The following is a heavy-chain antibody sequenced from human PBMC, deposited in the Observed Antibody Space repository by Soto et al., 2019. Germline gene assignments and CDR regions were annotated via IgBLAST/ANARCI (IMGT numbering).Heavy chain of an antibody. Sequence: PGGSLRLSCATPGFTFGSYAMHWVRQAPGNGLEWVAVISYDGSSKYYADSVKGRFTISRDNSKNTLYLQMNSLRPEDTALYYCARDLTAQYYYYGMDVWGQGTTVTVSS. D-gene: IGHD2-21*02. V-gene: IGHV3-30-3*01. J-gene: IGHJ6*02. CDR1: GFTFGSYA. CDR2: ISYDGSSK. CDR3: ARDLTAQYYYYGMDV.